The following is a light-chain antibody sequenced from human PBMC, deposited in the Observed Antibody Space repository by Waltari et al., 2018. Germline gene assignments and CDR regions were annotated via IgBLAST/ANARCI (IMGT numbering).Light chain of an antibody. Sequence: ETVLTQPPATLSLSPGERATPSRRASQSVDIYLAWYQQKPGQAPRLLIYDASHRATGIPARFSGSGSGTDFTLTISSLEPEDFAVYYCQQRRNWPPLTFGGGTKVEIK. J-gene: IGKJ4*01. V-gene: IGKV3-11*01. CDR2: DAS. CDR1: QSVDIY. CDR3: QQRRNWPPLT.